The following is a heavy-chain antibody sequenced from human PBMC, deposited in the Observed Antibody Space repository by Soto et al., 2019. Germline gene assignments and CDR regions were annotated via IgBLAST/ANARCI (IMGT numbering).Heavy chain of an antibody. J-gene: IGHJ6*02. Sequence: PGGSLRLSCAASGFTFSSYGMHWVRQAPGKGLEWVAVISYDGSNKYYADSVKGRFTISRDNSKNTLYLQMNSLRAEDTAVYYCAKVALPGITMVRGPYYYYYGMDVWGQGTTVTVYS. CDR2: ISYDGSNK. V-gene: IGHV3-30*18. CDR1: GFTFSSYG. D-gene: IGHD3-10*01. CDR3: AKVALPGITMVRGPYYYYYGMDV.